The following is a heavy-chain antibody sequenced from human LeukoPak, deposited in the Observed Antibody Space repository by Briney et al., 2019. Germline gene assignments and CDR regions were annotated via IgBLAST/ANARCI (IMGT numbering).Heavy chain of an antibody. J-gene: IGHJ6*03. D-gene: IGHD2-15*01. V-gene: IGHV3-64*01. CDR1: GFTFSTYG. Sequence: GGSQRLSCAASGFTFSTYGMYWVRQAPGKGLEYVSSISSNGNTYYANSVKGRFTISRDTPKNTLYLQKGSLRDEDLAVYYCARARVAAKSGYMDVWGTGTTVTISS. CDR2: ISSNGNT. CDR3: ARARVAAKSGYMDV.